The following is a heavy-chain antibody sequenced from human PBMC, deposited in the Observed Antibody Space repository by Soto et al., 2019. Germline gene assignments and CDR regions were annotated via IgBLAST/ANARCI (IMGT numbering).Heavy chain of an antibody. CDR3: ARGTLNYYYGMDV. Sequence: EVQLVESGGGLIQPGGSLRLSCAASGFTVSSNYMSWVRQAPGKGLEWVSVIYSGGSTYYADSVKGRFTISRDNSKTTLYLQMNSLRAEDTAVYYCARGTLNYYYGMDVWGQGTTVIVSS. CDR1: GFTVSSNY. V-gene: IGHV3-53*01. J-gene: IGHJ6*02. D-gene: IGHD3-16*01. CDR2: IYSGGST.